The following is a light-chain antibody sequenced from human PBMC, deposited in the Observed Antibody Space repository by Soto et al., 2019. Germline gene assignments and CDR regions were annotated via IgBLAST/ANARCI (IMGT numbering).Light chain of an antibody. J-gene: IGLJ1*01. CDR2: DVS. Sequence: QSARTQPRSVSGSPGQSVTISCTGTSSDVGGYNYVSWYQHHPGKAPKLMIYDVSKRPSGVPNRFSGSKSGNTASLTISGLQAEDEADYYCCSYAGSYTYVFGTGTKLTVL. V-gene: IGLV2-11*01. CDR3: CSYAGSYTYV. CDR1: SSDVGGYNY.